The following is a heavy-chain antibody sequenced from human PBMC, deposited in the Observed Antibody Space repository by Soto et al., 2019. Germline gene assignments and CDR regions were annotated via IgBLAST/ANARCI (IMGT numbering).Heavy chain of an antibody. CDR1: GFAFITNA. Sequence: GGSLRLSCAASGFAFITNAMNWVRQAPGKGLEWVSTISYSAANTYYADSAKGRLTISRDNSKNTLYLQMSSLRAEDTAVYYCARGLPIDYWGPGTLVTVSS. CDR3: ARGLPIDY. CDR2: ISYSAANT. J-gene: IGHJ4*02. V-gene: IGHV3-23*01.